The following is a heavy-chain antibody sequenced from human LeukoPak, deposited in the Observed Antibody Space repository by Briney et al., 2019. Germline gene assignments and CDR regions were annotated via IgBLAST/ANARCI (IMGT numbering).Heavy chain of an antibody. CDR3: ARGSRWLDSWFDC. CDR2: ISYDGSNK. CDR1: GFMFSSDA. D-gene: IGHD6-19*01. J-gene: IGHJ4*02. Sequence: PGGSLRLSCAASGFMFSSDAMHWVRQAPGKGLEWVAVISYDGSNKYYADSEKGRIAISRDNSKNMLYLEMSSLRAEDTAVYYCARGSRWLDSWFDCWGQGTLVTVSS. V-gene: IGHV3-30*09.